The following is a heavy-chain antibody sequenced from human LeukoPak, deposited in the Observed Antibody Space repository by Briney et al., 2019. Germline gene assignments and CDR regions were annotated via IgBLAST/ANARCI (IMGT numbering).Heavy chain of an antibody. Sequence: SETLSLTCAVYGGSFSGYYWGWIRQPPGKGLEWIGSIYYSGSTYYKSSLKSRVTISVDTSKNQFSLKLSSVTAADTAVYYCAKHPPYCTNGVCYDYYGMDVWGQGTTVTVSS. D-gene: IGHD2-8*01. CDR3: AKHPPYCTNGVCYDYYGMDV. J-gene: IGHJ6*02. CDR2: IYYSGST. CDR1: GGSFSGYY. V-gene: IGHV4-39*01.